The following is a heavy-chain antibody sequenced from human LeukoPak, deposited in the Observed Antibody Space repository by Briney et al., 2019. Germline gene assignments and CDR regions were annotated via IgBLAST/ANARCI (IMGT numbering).Heavy chain of an antibody. V-gene: IGHV4-34*01. CDR3: ATADYGAYGPPEY. Sequence: SETLFLTCAVYGGSFSGYYWSWIRQPPGKGLEWIGEINHSGSTNYNPSLKSRVTIAVGTSKNHFSLKLSSVTPADTAVYYCATADYGAYGPPEYWGQGNLVTVSS. CDR2: INHSGST. CDR1: GGSFSGYY. D-gene: IGHD4-17*01. J-gene: IGHJ4*02.